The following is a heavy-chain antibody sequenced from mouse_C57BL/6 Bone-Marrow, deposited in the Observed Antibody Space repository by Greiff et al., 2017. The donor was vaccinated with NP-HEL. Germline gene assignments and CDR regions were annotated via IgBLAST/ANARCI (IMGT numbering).Heavy chain of an antibody. D-gene: IGHD2-2*01. CDR3: ASGMVTTN. CDR2: INPNNGGT. J-gene: IGHJ2*01. CDR1: GYTFTDYY. Sequence: EVQLQQSGPELVKPGASVKISCKASGYTFTDYYMNWVKQSHGKSLEWIGDINPNNGGTSYNQKFKGKATLTVDKSSSTAYMELRSLTSEDSAVYYCASGMVTTNWGQGTTLTVSS. V-gene: IGHV1-26*01.